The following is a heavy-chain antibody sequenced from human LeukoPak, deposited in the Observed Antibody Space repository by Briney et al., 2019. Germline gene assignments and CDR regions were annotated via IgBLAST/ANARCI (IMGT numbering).Heavy chain of an antibody. Sequence: ASVKVSCKASGYTFTSYDINWVRQATGQGLEWMGWMNPNSGNTGYAQKFQGRVTMTRNTSISTAYMELSSLRSEDTAVYYCARFDDSSGYYFAPLLGYYYGMDVWGQGTTVTVSS. CDR3: ARFDDSSGYYFAPLLGYYYGMDV. CDR1: GYTFTSYD. D-gene: IGHD3-22*01. V-gene: IGHV1-8*01. J-gene: IGHJ6*02. CDR2: MNPNSGNT.